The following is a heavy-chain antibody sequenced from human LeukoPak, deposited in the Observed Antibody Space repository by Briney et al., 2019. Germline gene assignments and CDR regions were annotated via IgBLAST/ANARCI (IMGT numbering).Heavy chain of an antibody. CDR3: ARDYGYGDFEPYNWFDP. CDR1: GFIFSRYS. CDR2: ISSRSSII. Sequence: AGGSLRLSCAASGFIFSRYSMNWVRQAPGKGLEWVSYISSRSSIIYYANSVKGRFTISRDNAKNSLYLQMNSLRADDTAVYYCARDYGYGDFEPYNWFDPWGQGALVTVSS. J-gene: IGHJ5*02. D-gene: IGHD4-17*01. V-gene: IGHV3-48*01.